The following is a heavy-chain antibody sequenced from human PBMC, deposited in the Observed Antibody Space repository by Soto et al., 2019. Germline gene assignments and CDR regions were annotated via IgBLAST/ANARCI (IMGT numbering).Heavy chain of an antibody. CDR3: AKDEGRYTYGLRDC. V-gene: IGHV3-33*06. CDR1: GFTFSNYG. CDR2: IWYDGSYK. Sequence: PGGSLRLSCAASGFTFSNYGMHWVRQAPGKGLEWVAVIWYDGSYKYYADSVKGRFTISRDNSRTTLHLQMNSLRAEDTAVYYCAKDEGRYTYGLRDCRAQRTPVTVSS. D-gene: IGHD5-18*01. J-gene: IGHJ4*02.